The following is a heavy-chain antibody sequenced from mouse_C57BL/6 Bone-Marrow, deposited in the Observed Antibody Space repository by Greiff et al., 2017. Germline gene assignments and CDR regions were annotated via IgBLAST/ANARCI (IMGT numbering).Heavy chain of an antibody. Sequence: EVMLVESGGGLVQPGGSLKLSCAASGIDFSRYWMSWVRRAPGKGLEWIGEINPDSSTINYAPSLKDKFIISRDNAKNTLYLQMSKVRSEDTALYYCARPYYYGSSYWFAYWGQGTLVTVSA. D-gene: IGHD1-1*01. CDR3: ARPYYYGSSYWFAY. V-gene: IGHV4-1*01. CDR1: GIDFSRYW. CDR2: INPDSSTI. J-gene: IGHJ3*01.